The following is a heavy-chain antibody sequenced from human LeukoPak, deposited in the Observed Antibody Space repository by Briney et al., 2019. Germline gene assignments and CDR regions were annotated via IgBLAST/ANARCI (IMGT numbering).Heavy chain of an antibody. J-gene: IGHJ4*02. CDR3: AREGFGDSGYRTYFDY. CDR2: ISSSGSTI. CDR1: GFTFSSYE. D-gene: IGHD3-22*01. V-gene: IGHV3-48*03. Sequence: GGSLRLSCAASGFTFSSYEMNWVRQAPGKGLEWVSYISSSGSTIYYADSVKGRFTISRDNAKNSLYLQMNSLKAEDTAVYYCAREGFGDSGYRTYFDYWGQGTLVTVSS.